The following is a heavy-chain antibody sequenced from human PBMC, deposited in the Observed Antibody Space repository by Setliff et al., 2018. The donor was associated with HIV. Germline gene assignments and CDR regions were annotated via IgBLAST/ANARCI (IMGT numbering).Heavy chain of an antibody. J-gene: IGHJ3*02. Sequence: WASVKVSCKASGYTFSTYGISWVRQAPGQGLEWMGWISAYNGNTNYAQKLQGRVTVTTDTSTSTAYMELRSLRSDDTAVYYCARDRGVYCISRSCYSPVDAFDIWGQGTMVTVSS. D-gene: IGHD2-2*01. V-gene: IGHV1-18*01. CDR1: GYTFSTYG. CDR3: ARDRGVYCISRSCYSPVDAFDI. CDR2: ISAYNGNT.